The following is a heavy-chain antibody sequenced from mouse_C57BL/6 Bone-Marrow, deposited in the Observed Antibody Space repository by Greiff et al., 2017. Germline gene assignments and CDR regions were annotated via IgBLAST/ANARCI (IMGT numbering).Heavy chain of an antibody. CDR3: ARILYYYVYAMDY. J-gene: IGHJ4*01. CDR1: GFSLSTFGMG. CDR2: LWWDDDK. V-gene: IGHV8-8*01. D-gene: IGHD1-1*01. Sequence: QVTLKESGPGLLQPSQTLSLSCSFSGFSLSTFGMGVGWIRHPSGKGLEWLAHLWWDDDKYYNPALKSRLTISNDATKTKVFLKIANVVTADTATDYCARILYYYVYAMDYWGQGTSVTGSS.